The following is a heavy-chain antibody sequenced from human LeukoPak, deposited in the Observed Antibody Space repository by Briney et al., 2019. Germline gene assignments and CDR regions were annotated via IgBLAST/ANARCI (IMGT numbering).Heavy chain of an antibody. D-gene: IGHD4-11*01. CDR1: XXTFSSYW. CDR3: ARSNQADDY. Sequence: GGSLRLSCAXSXXTFSSYWMHWVRQVPGKGLVWVSRINPGGSSTAYADSVKGRFTISRDNAKNTLYLQMNSLRADDTAVYYCARSNQADDYWGQGTLVTVSS. CDR2: INPGGSST. J-gene: IGHJ4*02. V-gene: IGHV3-74*01.